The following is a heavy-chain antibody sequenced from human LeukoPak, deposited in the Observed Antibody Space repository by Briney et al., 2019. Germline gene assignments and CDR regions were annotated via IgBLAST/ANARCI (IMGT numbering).Heavy chain of an antibody. CDR1: IFTFSIYS. D-gene: IGHD4-23*01. J-gene: IGHJ4*02. V-gene: IGHV3-21*01. Sequence: PGGSLRVSSAAPIFTFSIYSMNWVRQALRGGLEGVSIIRSRSSYIYYADSVKGRSTISRDNAKNLLYLQMNSLRAEDTVVYYCASASGYGGTDNWGQGTLVTVSS. CDR3: ASASGYGGTDN. CDR2: IRSRSSYI.